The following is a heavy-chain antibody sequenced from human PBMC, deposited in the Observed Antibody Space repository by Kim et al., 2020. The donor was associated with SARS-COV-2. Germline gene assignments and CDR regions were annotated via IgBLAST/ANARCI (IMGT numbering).Heavy chain of an antibody. CDR1: GGSISSSSYY. D-gene: IGHD5-18*01. Sequence: SETLSLTCTVSGGSISSSSYYWGWIRQPPGKELEWIGSIYYSGSTYYNPSLKSRVTISVDTSKNQFSLKLSPVTAADTAVYYCAGLNLGDSYGYDYYFDYWGPGTLVTVSS. CDR3: AGLNLGDSYGYDYYFDY. CDR2: IYYSGST. J-gene: IGHJ4*02. V-gene: IGHV4-39*01.